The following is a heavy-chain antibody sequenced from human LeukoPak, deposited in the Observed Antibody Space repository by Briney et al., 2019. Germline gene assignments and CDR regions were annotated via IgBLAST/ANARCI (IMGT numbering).Heavy chain of an antibody. CDR1: GGTFSSYA. D-gene: IGHD6-19*01. CDR2: IIPIFGTA. V-gene: IGHV1-69*13. Sequence: SVKVSCKASGGTFSSYAISWVRQAPGQGLEWMGGIIPIFGTANYAQKFQGRVTITADESTSTAYMELSSLRSEDTAVYYCAKDSSGWYSTVPYYFDYWGQGTLVTVSS. J-gene: IGHJ4*02. CDR3: AKDSSGWYSTVPYYFDY.